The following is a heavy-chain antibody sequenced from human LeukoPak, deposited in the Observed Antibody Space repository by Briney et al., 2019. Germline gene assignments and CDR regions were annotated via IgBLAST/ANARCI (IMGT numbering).Heavy chain of an antibody. CDR3: AKSIEGSGSYYNSYFDY. Sequence: PGGSLGLSCAASGFTFDDYAMHWVRQAPGKGLEWVSGISWNSGSIGYADSVKGRFTISRDNAKNSLYLQMNSLRAEDTALYYCAKSIEGSGSYYNSYFDYWGQGTLVTVSS. D-gene: IGHD3-10*01. CDR2: ISWNSGSI. V-gene: IGHV3-9*01. CDR1: GFTFDDYA. J-gene: IGHJ4*02.